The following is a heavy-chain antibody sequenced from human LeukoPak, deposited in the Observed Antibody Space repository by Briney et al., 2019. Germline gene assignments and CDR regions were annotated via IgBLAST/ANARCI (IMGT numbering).Heavy chain of an antibody. V-gene: IGHV1-2*02. CDR2: INPNSGGT. CDR1: GYTFTAYQ. J-gene: IGHJ4*02. CDR3: AKDNSTTRTGSGSYWDY. D-gene: IGHD3-10*01. Sequence: ASVKVSCKASGYTFTAYQIHWVRQAPGQGLEWMGWINPNSGGTNYAREFQGRVTMTRDTSISTAYMELSRLRSDDTAVYYCAKDNSTTRTGSGSYWDYWGQGTLVTVSS.